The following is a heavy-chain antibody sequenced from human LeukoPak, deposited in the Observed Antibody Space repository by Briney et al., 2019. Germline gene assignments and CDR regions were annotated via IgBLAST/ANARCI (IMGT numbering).Heavy chain of an antibody. CDR3: AKDRTRAFDI. J-gene: IGHJ3*02. CDR1: GFNFRGYE. CDR2: ISSSGSST. Sequence: GGSLRLSCAASGFNFRGYEINWVRQAPGKGLQWLAYISSSGSSTYYADSVQGRFTISRGNAKNSLYLHMDSLRVDDTAVYYCAKDRTRAFDIWGQGTMVTVSS. V-gene: IGHV3-48*03.